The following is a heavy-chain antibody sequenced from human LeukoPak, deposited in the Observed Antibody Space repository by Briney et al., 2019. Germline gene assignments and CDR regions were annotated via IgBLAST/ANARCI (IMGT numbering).Heavy chain of an antibody. CDR3: ARSPGVNYGSGSYWPEYYGMDV. J-gene: IGHJ6*02. CDR2: IGTAGDT. Sequence: GGSLRLSCAASGFTFSSYDMHWVRQATGKGLEWVSAIGTAGDTYYPGSVKGRFTISRENAKNSLYLQMNSLRARDTAVYYCARSPGVNYGSGSYWPEYYGMDVWGQGTTVTVSS. CDR1: GFTFSSYD. D-gene: IGHD3-10*01. V-gene: IGHV3-13*01.